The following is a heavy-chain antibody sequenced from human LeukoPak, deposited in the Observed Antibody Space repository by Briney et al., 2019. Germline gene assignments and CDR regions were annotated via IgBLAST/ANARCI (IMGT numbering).Heavy chain of an antibody. CDR3: ARKAYCGGDCYFSWFDP. Sequence: SETLSLTCTVSGGSISSSSYYWGWIRQPPGKGLEWIGSIYYSGSTYYNPSLKSRVTISVDTSKNQFSLKLSSVTAADTAVYYCARKAYCGGDCYFSWFDPWGQGTLVTVSS. CDR1: GGSISSSSYY. D-gene: IGHD2-21*02. V-gene: IGHV4-39*07. J-gene: IGHJ5*02. CDR2: IYYSGST.